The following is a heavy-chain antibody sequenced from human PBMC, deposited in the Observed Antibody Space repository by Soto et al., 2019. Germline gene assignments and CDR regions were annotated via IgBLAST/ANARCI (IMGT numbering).Heavy chain of an antibody. Sequence: QVQLVQSGAEVKKPGASVKVSCKASGYTFTSYDINWVRQATGQGLEWMGWMNPNSGNTGYAQKFQGRVTITADESTSTAYMELSSLRSEDTAVYYCARREVVSDFDYWGQGTLVTVSS. CDR3: ARREVVSDFDY. D-gene: IGHD2-2*01. V-gene: IGHV1-8*01. CDR2: MNPNSGNT. CDR1: GYTFTSYD. J-gene: IGHJ4*02.